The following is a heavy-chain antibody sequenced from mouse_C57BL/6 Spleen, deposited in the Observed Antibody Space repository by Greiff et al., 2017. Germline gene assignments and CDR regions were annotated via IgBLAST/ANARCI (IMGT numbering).Heavy chain of an antibody. V-gene: IGHV5-15*01. CDR1: GFTFSDYG. J-gene: IGHJ4*01. CDR3: ARRGGPYCAMDY. CDR2: ISNLAYSI. Sequence: EVQVVESGGGLVQPGGSLKLSCAASGFTFSDYGMAWVRQAPRKGPEWVAFISNLAYSIYYADTVTGRFTISRENAKNTRYLEMSSLRSEDTAMYYCARRGGPYCAMDYWGQGTSVTVSS.